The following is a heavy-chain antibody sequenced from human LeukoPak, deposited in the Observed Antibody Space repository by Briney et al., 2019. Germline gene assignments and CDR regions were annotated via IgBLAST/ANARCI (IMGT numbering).Heavy chain of an antibody. D-gene: IGHD3-22*01. Sequence: GGSLRLSCAASGFTFSTYSASWVRQAPGKGLEWVSAISGSGGSTYYADSVKGRFTISRDNSKNTLDLQMNSLRAEDTAIYYCANIIDSSRKYDMDVWGQGTTVTVSS. V-gene: IGHV3-23*01. J-gene: IGHJ6*02. CDR1: GFTFSTYS. CDR3: ANIIDSSRKYDMDV. CDR2: ISGSGGST.